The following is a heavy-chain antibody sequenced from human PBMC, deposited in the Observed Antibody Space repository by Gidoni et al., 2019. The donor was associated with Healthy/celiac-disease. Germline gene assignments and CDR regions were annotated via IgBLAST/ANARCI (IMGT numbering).Heavy chain of an antibody. CDR2: ISSSSSTI. D-gene: IGHD2-15*01. V-gene: IGHV3-48*01. J-gene: IGHJ5*02. CDR1: AFTFSSYR. CDR3: ARGLWALPVAAQVGWFDP. Sequence: EVQMVESGGGLVEPGGSRRLSCAPSAFTFSSYRMNWVRQAPGKGLAWVSYISSSSSTIYYADSVKGRFTISRDNAKTSLYLQMNSLRAEDTAVYYCARGLWALPVAAQVGWFDPLGPGNPGHRLL.